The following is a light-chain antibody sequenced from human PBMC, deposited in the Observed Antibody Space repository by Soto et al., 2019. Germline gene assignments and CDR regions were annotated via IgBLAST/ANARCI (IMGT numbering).Light chain of an antibody. CDR1: ASNIEKNS. V-gene: IGLV1-51*01. Sequence: TQAPSVSAAPGQKVTISCSGSASNIEKNSVSWYQQFPGTAPKLLIYDNQKRPSGIPDRFSGSKSGTSATLDITGLQTGDEADYYCATWDNSLSAGVFGGGNKLTVL. CDR3: ATWDNSLSAGV. J-gene: IGLJ2*01. CDR2: DNQ.